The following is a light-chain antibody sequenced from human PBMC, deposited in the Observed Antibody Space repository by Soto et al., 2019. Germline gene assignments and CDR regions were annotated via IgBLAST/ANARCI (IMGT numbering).Light chain of an antibody. Sequence: DIQMTQSPSSLSASVGDRVTIACQSSHDVSWNLNWFQQKPGEAPKLLIYDASNLERGVPSRFSGSGSGTDVTLTISILQPEDGSTDYCQQYSSMLSFGGGTEVDLK. CDR2: DAS. CDR1: HDVSWN. J-gene: IGKJ4*01. V-gene: IGKV1-33*01. CDR3: QQYSSMLS.